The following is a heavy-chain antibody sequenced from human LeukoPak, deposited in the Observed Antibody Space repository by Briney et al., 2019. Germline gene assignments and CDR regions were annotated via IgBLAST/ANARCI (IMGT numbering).Heavy chain of an antibody. V-gene: IGHV4-38-2*01. Sequence: SETLSLTCAVSGYSISSGYYWGWIRQPRGKGLEWIGSIYHSGSTYYNPSLKSRVTISVDTSKNQFSLKLSSVTAADTAVYYCAGSMVRGVIKLDYWGQGTLVTVSS. CDR3: AGSMVRGVIKLDY. CDR1: GYSISSGYY. CDR2: IYHSGST. D-gene: IGHD3-10*01. J-gene: IGHJ4*02.